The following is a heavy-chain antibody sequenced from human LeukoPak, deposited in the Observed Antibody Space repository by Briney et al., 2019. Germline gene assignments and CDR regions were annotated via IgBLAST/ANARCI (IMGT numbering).Heavy chain of an antibody. CDR2: ISAYNGNT. V-gene: IGHV1-18*01. CDR3: ARAKTFTILKYSSLKGVDY. CDR1: GYTFTSYG. Sequence: GASVKVSCKASGYTFTSYGISWVRQAPGQGLEWMGWISAYNGNTNYAQKLQGRVTMTTHTSTSTAYMELRSLRSDDTAVYYCARAKTFTILKYSSLKGVDYWGQGTLVTVSS. J-gene: IGHJ4*02. D-gene: IGHD6-19*01.